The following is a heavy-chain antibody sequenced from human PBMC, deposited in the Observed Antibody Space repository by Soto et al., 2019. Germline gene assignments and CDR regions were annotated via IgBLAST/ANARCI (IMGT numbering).Heavy chain of an antibody. V-gene: IGHV1-69*01. D-gene: IGHD3-22*01. CDR1: GGTFSSYA. J-gene: IGHJ4*02. CDR2: IIPVLGTE. Sequence: QVQLVQSGAEVKKPGSSVKVSGRASGGTFSSYAINWVRQAPGQGLEWMGGIIPVLGTEDYSQKFQGRVTITADESTSTAYMELSSLRSEDAAVYYCATGTAGDSSGYWVYWGQGTLVTVSS. CDR3: ATGTAGDSSGYWVY.